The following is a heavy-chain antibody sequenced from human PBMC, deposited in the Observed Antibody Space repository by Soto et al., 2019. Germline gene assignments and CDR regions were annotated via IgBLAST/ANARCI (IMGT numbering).Heavy chain of an antibody. D-gene: IGHD3-3*01. CDR2: IRSKAYGGTT. V-gene: IGHV3-49*03. Sequence: GGSLRLSCTASGFTFGDYAMSWFRQAPGKGLEWVGFIRSKAYGGTTEYAASVKGRFTISRDDSKSIAYLQMNSLKTEDTAVYYCTRDRFWSGYLGSFPGGDFDYWGQGTLVTVSS. J-gene: IGHJ4*02. CDR1: GFTFGDYA. CDR3: TRDRFWSGYLGSFPGGDFDY.